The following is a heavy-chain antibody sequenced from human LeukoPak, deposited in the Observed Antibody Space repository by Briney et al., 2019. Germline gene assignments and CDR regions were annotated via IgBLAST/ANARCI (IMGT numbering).Heavy chain of an antibody. CDR2: FDPEDGET. CDR3: APTWYSSGWYMVY. V-gene: IGHV1-24*01. D-gene: IGHD6-19*01. CDR1: GYTLTELS. J-gene: IGHJ4*02. Sequence: ASVKVSCKVSGYTLTELSMHWVRPAPGKGLEWMGGFDPEDGETIYAQKFQGRVTMTEDTSTDTAYMELSSLRSEDTAVYYCAPTWYSSGWYMVYWGQGTLVTVSS.